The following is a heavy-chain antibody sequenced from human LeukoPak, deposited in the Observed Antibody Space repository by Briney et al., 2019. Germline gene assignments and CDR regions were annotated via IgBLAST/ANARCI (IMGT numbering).Heavy chain of an antibody. J-gene: IGHJ4*02. Sequence: GGSLRLSCAASGVTFSDYAMSWVRQAPGKGLEWVSDISGRGDGTYYADSVKGRFTISRDKSKNTVYPQMNSLRAEDTAVYYCAILGYCSGGSCYHAIYFDYWGQGTLVTVSS. CDR2: ISGRGDGT. CDR3: AILGYCSGGSCYHAIYFDY. CDR1: GVTFSDYA. V-gene: IGHV3-23*01. D-gene: IGHD2-15*01.